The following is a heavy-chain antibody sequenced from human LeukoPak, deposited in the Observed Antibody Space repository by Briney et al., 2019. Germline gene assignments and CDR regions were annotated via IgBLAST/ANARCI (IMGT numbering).Heavy chain of an antibody. D-gene: IGHD3-3*01. V-gene: IGHV4-59*04. CDR1: GGSISSYY. J-gene: IGHJ2*01. CDR2: IYHSGGT. CDR3: ARHQGVVDL. Sequence: TSETLSLTCTVSGGSISSYYWSWIRQPPGKGLEWIGYIYHSGGTYYNPSLKSRVTILIDRSKNQFSLKLSSVTAADTAVYYCARHQGVVDLWGRGSLVSVSS.